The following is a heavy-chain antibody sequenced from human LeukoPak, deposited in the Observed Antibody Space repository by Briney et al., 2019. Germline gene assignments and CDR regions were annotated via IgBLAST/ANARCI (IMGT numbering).Heavy chain of an antibody. Sequence: GGSLRLSCAASGFAFSSYGMHWVRQAPGKGLEWVAVISYDGSNKYYADSVKGRFTISRDNSKNTLYLQMNSLRAEDTAVYYCAKSAQYSSSWYDYWGQGTLVTVSS. D-gene: IGHD6-13*01. V-gene: IGHV3-30*18. CDR3: AKSAQYSSSWYDY. J-gene: IGHJ4*02. CDR2: ISYDGSNK. CDR1: GFAFSSYG.